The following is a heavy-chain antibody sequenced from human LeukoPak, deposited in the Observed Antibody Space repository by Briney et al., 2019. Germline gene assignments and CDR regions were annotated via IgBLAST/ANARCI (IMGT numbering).Heavy chain of an antibody. CDR2: IYSGGYT. CDR1: GFTVSSDY. J-gene: IGHJ4*02. D-gene: IGHD6-13*01. V-gene: IGHV3-53*01. Sequence: GGSLRLSCTASGFTVSSDYMSWVRQAPGKGLEWVSVIYSGGYTHYADSVKGRFTISRDNSKNTLYLQMNSLRAEDTAVYHCARSGTIGAVGLFDSWGQGTLVIVSS. CDR3: ARSGTIGAVGLFDS.